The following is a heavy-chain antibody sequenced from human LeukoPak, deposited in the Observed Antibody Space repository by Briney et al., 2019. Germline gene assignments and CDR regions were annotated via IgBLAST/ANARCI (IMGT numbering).Heavy chain of an antibody. CDR1: GFTFSSYS. Sequence: PGGSLRLSCAASGFTFSSYSMNWVRQAPGKGLEWVSVIYSGGSTYYADSVKGRFTISRDNSKNTLYLQMNSLRAEDTAVYYCAAPPNHGVHWYFDLWGRGTLVTVSS. J-gene: IGHJ2*01. D-gene: IGHD1-14*01. CDR3: AAPPNHGVHWYFDL. V-gene: IGHV3-53*01. CDR2: IYSGGST.